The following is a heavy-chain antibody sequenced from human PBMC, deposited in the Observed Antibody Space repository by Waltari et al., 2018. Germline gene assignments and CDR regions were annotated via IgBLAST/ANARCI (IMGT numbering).Heavy chain of an antibody. CDR2: RNPNSGNT. J-gene: IGHJ4*02. CDR3: ARGLDLLVES. CDR1: GYTFTSYD. Sequence: QVQLVQSGAEVKKPGASVKVSCKASGYTFTSYDINWVRQATGQGLEWMGWRNPNSGNTGYAQKFQGRVTITADKSTSTAYMELSSLRSEDTAVYYCARGLDLLVESWGQGTLVTVSS. D-gene: IGHD3-3*01. V-gene: IGHV1-8*03.